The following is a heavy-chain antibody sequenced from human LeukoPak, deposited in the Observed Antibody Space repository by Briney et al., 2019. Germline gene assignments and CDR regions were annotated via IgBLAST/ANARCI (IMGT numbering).Heavy chain of an antibody. CDR2: ISVHNGKT. CDR1: GYTYSSYG. Sequence: ASVKVSCKASGYTYSSYGLSWVRQAPGQGLEWMGWISVHNGKTKYAQRFQGRVTMTTDTSTSTGYMELRSLSSDDTAVYYCARFLSGSYYTPVGHYYYYMDVWGKGTTVTVSS. V-gene: IGHV1-18*01. CDR3: ARFLSGSYYTPVGHYYYYMDV. J-gene: IGHJ6*03. D-gene: IGHD3-22*01.